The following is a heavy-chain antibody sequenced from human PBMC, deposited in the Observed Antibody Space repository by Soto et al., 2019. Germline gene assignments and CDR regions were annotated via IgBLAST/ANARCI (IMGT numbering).Heavy chain of an antibody. CDR2: ISWDGGST. Sequence: EVQLVESGGVVVQPGGSLRLSCAASGFTFDDYTMHWVRQAPGKGLEWVSLISWDGGSTYYADSVKGRITISRDNSKNSLYLQMNSLRTEDTALYYCAKGDYGDYPPDYWGQGTLVTVSS. D-gene: IGHD4-17*01. V-gene: IGHV3-43*01. CDR1: GFTFDDYT. CDR3: AKGDYGDYPPDY. J-gene: IGHJ4*02.